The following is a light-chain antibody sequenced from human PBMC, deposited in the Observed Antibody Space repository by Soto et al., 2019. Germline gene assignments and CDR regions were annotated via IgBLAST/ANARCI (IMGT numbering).Light chain of an antibody. CDR3: SSYTTSNTRQIV. V-gene: IGLV2-14*01. Sequence: QSALTQPAPVSGSPGQSITISRTGTSSDVCGYNYVSWYQQHPGKAPKFMIYDVSNRPSGVSNRFSGSKSGSTASLTISGLQAEDEADYYCSSYTTSNTRQIVFGTGTKVTVL. CDR2: DVS. CDR1: SSDVCGYNY. J-gene: IGLJ1*01.